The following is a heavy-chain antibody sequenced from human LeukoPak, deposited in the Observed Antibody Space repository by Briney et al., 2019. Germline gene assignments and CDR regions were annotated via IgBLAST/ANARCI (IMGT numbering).Heavy chain of an antibody. Sequence: GGSLRLSCAASGFTFSNYAMSWVRQAPGKGLEWVLVISDSGGNTYYADSVKGRFTISRDNSKNTLYLQMNSLRAEDTAVYYCAKLKRLVAGGGLDYWGQGTLVTVSS. CDR2: ISDSGGNT. CDR3: AKLKRLVAGGGLDY. J-gene: IGHJ4*02. V-gene: IGHV3-23*01. D-gene: IGHD6-19*01. CDR1: GFTFSNYA.